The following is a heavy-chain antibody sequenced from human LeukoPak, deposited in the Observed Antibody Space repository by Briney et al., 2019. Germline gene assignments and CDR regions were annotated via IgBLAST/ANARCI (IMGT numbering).Heavy chain of an antibody. V-gene: IGHV1-18*01. Sequence: GASVKVSCKASGYTFTSYGISWVRQAPGQGLEWMGWISAYNGNTNYAQKLQGRVTMTTDTSTSTAYMELRSLRSDDTAVYYCARDLLYYDFWSGYRTDYFDYWGQGTLVTVSS. J-gene: IGHJ4*02. CDR3: ARDLLYYDFWSGYRTDYFDY. D-gene: IGHD3-3*01. CDR1: GYTFTSYG. CDR2: ISAYNGNT.